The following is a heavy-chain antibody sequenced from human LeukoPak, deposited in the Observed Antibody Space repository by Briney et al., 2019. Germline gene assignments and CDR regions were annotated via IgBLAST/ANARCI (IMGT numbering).Heavy chain of an antibody. J-gene: IGHJ4*02. CDR2: ISSSSSYI. V-gene: IGHV3-21*04. CDR1: GFTFSSYS. Sequence: GGSLRLSCAASGFTFSSYSMNWVRQAPGKGLEWVSSISSSSSYIYYADSVKGRFTISRDNAKNSLYLQMNSLRAEDTAVYYCAKGISNEYFDCWGQGTLVTVSS. CDR3: AKGISNEYFDC. D-gene: IGHD1-1*01.